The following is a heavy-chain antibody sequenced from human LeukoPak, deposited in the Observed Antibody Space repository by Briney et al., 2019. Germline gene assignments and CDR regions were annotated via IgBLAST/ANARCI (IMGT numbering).Heavy chain of an antibody. V-gene: IGHV1-24*01. CDR2: FDPEDGET. Sequence: ASVKDSCKVSGYTLTELSMHWVRQAPGKGLEWMGGFDPEDGETIYAQKFQGRVTMTEDTSTDTAYMELSSLRSEDTAVYYCATGLPRPVHAFDIWGQGTMVTVSS. D-gene: IGHD4-11*01. J-gene: IGHJ3*02. CDR3: ATGLPRPVHAFDI. CDR1: GYTLTELS.